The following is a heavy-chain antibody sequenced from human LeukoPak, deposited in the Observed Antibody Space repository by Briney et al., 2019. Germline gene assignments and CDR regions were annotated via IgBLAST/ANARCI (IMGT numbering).Heavy chain of an antibody. J-gene: IGHJ4*02. Sequence: GASVKVSCKASGYTFTSYGINWVRQAPGQGLEWMGWISAYNGNTQYAQKLQDRVTMTTDTSTSTAYMELRSLRSDDTAVYYCARDFYDFLTGYCIGYWGQGTLVTVSS. D-gene: IGHD3-9*01. V-gene: IGHV1-18*01. CDR2: ISAYNGNT. CDR3: ARDFYDFLTGYCIGY. CDR1: GYTFTSYG.